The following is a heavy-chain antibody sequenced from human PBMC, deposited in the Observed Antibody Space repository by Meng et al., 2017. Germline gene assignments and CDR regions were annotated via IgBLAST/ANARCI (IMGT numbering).Heavy chain of an antibody. V-gene: IGHV4-30-4*01. D-gene: IGHD3-22*01. Sequence: QVQLQESGPGLVKPSQTLSLTCTVSGGSISSGDYYWSWIRQPPGKGLEWIGYIYYSGSTYYNPSLKSRLTISVDTSKKQFSLKLTSVTAADTAVYYCARGPLITMIEVWGRGTLVTVSS. CDR3: ARGPLITMIEV. CDR2: IYYSGST. CDR1: GGSISSGDYY. J-gene: IGHJ2*01.